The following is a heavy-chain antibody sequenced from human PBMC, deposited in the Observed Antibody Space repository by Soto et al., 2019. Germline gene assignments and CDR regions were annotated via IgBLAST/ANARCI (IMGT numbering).Heavy chain of an antibody. CDR2: IWYDGSNK. CDR1: GFTFSSYG. Sequence: GGSLRLSCAASGFTFSSYGMHWVRQAPGKGLEWVAVIWYDGSNKYYADSVKGRFTISRDNSKNTLYLQMNSLRAEDTAVYYCAREEAWGSYRIDYWGQGTLVTVSS. CDR3: AREEAWGSYRIDY. V-gene: IGHV3-33*01. J-gene: IGHJ4*02. D-gene: IGHD3-16*02.